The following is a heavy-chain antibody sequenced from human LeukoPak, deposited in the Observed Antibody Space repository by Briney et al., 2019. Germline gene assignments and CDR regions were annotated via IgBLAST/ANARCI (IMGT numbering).Heavy chain of an antibody. Sequence: SETLSLTCTVSGGSISSYYWSWIRQPPGKGLEWIGYIYYSGSTNYNPSLKSRVTISVDTSKNQFSLKLSSVTAADTAVYYCARALGYCTNGVCYAALGTYYYYYGMDVWGQGATVTVSS. J-gene: IGHJ6*02. CDR2: IYYSGST. CDR3: ARALGYCTNGVCYAALGTYYYYYGMDV. D-gene: IGHD2-8*01. CDR1: GGSISSYY. V-gene: IGHV4-59*01.